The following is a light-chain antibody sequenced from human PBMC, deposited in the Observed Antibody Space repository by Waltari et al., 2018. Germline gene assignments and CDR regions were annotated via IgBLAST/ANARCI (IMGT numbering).Light chain of an antibody. CDR3: QQTYSTPWYT. CDR1: QSISSY. V-gene: IGKV1-39*01. CDR2: AAF. J-gene: IGKJ2*01. Sequence: DIQMTQSPSSLSASVGDRVTITCRASQSISSYLNWCQQKPGKAPKLLIYAAFSLQSWVPSRFGGGGSGTDFTLTISSLQPEDFATYYCQQTYSTPWYTFGQGTKLEIK.